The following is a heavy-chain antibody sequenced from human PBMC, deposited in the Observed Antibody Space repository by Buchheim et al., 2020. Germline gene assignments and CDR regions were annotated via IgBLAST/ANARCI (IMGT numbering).Heavy chain of an antibody. CDR2: IYYSGGT. CDR1: GGSISSYY. V-gene: IGHV4-59*01. D-gene: IGHD2-8*02. CDR3: ARDRCTGGVCYLDY. Sequence: QVQLQESGPGLVKPSETLSLTCTVSGGSISSYYWSWIRQPPGKGLEWIGYIYYSGGTNYNPSLKSRVTISVDTPKNQFSLKLSSVTAADTAVYYCARDRCTGGVCYLDYWGQGTL. J-gene: IGHJ4*02.